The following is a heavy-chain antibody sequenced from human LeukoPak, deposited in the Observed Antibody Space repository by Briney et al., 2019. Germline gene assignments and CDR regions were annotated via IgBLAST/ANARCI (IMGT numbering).Heavy chain of an antibody. CDR2: IYAGGSP. J-gene: IGHJ4*01. CDR3: ARGPLITGITD. V-gene: IGHV3-53*01. Sequence: GGSLRLSCAASGFTVSNNYMSWVRQASGKGLEWVSVIYAGGSPYYADSVKGRFTISRDDSKNTLYLQMTSLRVEDTAVYHCARGPLITGITDWGQGTLVSVSS. D-gene: IGHD1-7*01. CDR1: GFTVSNNY.